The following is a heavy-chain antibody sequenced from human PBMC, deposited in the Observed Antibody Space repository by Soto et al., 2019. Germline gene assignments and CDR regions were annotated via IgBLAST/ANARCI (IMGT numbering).Heavy chain of an antibody. Sequence: PSETLSLTCTVSGGSISSGDYYWSWIRQPPGKGLEWIGYIYYSGSTYYNPSLKSRVTISVDTSKNQFSLKLSSVTAADTAMYYCARVYYGSGSYYHFDYWGQGTLVTVSS. CDR1: GGSISSGDYY. CDR3: ARVYYGSGSYYHFDY. D-gene: IGHD3-10*01. CDR2: IYYSGST. J-gene: IGHJ4*02. V-gene: IGHV4-30-4*01.